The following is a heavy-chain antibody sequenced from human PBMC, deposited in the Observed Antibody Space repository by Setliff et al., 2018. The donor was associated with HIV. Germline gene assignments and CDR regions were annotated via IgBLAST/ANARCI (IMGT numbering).Heavy chain of an antibody. J-gene: IGHJ5*02. D-gene: IGHD3-10*01. CDR3: ARDPTMGLGWFDP. Sequence: SVKVSCKASGGTFSSYAISWVRQAPGQGLEWMGGIIPILGIANYAQKFQGSVTITADESTSTAYMELSSLRSEDTAVYYCARDPTMGLGWFDPWGQGTLVTVSS. CDR1: GGTFSSYA. V-gene: IGHV1-69*10. CDR2: IIPILGIA.